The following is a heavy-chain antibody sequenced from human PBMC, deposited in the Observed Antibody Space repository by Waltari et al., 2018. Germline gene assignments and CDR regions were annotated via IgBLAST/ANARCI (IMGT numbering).Heavy chain of an antibody. J-gene: IGHJ4*02. CDR3: ELGRGAFDY. CDR2: IYYSGST. V-gene: IGHV4-39*07. D-gene: IGHD7-27*01. CDR1: GGSISSRSYS. Sequence: QLQLQESGPGLVKPSETLSLTCTVSGGSISSRSYSWGWIRQPPGKGLEWIGSIYYSGSTYYNPSLKSRVTISVDTSKNQFSLKLSSVTAADTAVYYCELGRGAFDYWGQGTLVTVSS.